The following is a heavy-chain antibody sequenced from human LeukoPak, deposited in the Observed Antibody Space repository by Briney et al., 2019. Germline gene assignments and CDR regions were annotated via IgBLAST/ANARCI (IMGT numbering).Heavy chain of an antibody. Sequence: PGGSLRLSCAASGFTVSSNYMSWVRQAPGKGLEWVSIIYSGGRTYYADSVKGRFTISRDNSKNTLYLQMNSLRAEDTAVYYCAKGRYSSGWFIDYWGQGTLVTVSS. J-gene: IGHJ4*01. D-gene: IGHD6-19*01. CDR3: AKGRYSSGWFIDY. V-gene: IGHV3-53*01. CDR2: IYSGGRT. CDR1: GFTVSSNY.